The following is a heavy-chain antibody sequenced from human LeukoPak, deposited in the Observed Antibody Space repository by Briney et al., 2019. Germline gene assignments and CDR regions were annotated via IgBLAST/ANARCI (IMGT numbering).Heavy chain of an antibody. J-gene: IGHJ4*02. CDR1: GYTFTSHD. CDR2: MNPNSGNT. Sequence: ASVKVSCKASGYTFTSHDINWVRQATGQGLEWMGWMNPNSGNTGYAQKFQGRVTMTRDTSINTAYMELHGLRSEDTAVYYCARGYSPSIRTTGNDYWGQGTLVTVSS. CDR3: ARGYSPSIRTTGNDY. V-gene: IGHV1-8*01. D-gene: IGHD1-1*01.